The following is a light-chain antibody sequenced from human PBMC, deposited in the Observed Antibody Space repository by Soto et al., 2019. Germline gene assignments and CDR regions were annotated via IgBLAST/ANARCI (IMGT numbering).Light chain of an antibody. J-gene: IGKJ1*01. CDR1: QGIDTS. Sequence: DIQMTQSPSSLSASVGDRVTITCRASQGIDTSLAWYQQKPGKAPKLLIYAASNFQSGVPSRFSGSGSGTDFTLTISCLQSEDFATYYCQQYYSYPPWTFGQGTKVDIK. CDR3: QQYYSYPPWT. CDR2: AAS. V-gene: IGKV1-9*01.